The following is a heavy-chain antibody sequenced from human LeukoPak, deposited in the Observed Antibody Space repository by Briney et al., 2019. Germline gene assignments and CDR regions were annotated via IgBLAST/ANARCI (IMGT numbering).Heavy chain of an antibody. CDR1: GYTFTSYG. D-gene: IGHD3-16*02. CDR3: ARDYDFIRGSYRYWFDP. CDR2: ISGYNGNT. V-gene: IGHV1-18*01. J-gene: IGHJ5*02. Sequence: ASVEVSCKASGYTFTSYGISWVRQAPGQGLEWMGWISGYNGNTNYAQKLQGRATMSTDTSTSTAYMELRSLRSDDTAVYYCARDYDFIRGSYRYWFDPWGQGTLVTVSS.